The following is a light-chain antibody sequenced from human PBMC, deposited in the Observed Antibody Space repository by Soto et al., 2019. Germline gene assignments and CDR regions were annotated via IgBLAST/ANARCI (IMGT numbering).Light chain of an antibody. CDR2: DTS. V-gene: IGKV3-11*01. CDR3: HQRQSWPRT. J-gene: IGKJ1*01. CDR1: QSVSSS. Sequence: EIVVTQSPATLSVSPGERVTLSCRASQSVSSSLAWYQQRPGQAPRLLIYDTSTRAAGIAARFSGSGSGTDFTLTISDVQPEDFALYYCHQRQSWPRTFGQGTKVDIK.